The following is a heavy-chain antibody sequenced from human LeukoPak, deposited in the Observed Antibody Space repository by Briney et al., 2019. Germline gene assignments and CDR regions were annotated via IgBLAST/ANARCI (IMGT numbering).Heavy chain of an antibody. CDR2: IITNFGAT. CDR1: GGTFSNYA. V-gene: IGHV1-69*13. Sequence: SVKVSCKASGGTFSNYAINWMRQAPGQGLEWLGGIITNFGATNYAQKYQGRVTITADESTSTVYMELSSLRSEDTAVYYCARPRTYYDFWRGYPPFDYWGQGTLVTVSS. CDR3: ARPRTYYDFWRGYPPFDY. J-gene: IGHJ4*02. D-gene: IGHD3-3*01.